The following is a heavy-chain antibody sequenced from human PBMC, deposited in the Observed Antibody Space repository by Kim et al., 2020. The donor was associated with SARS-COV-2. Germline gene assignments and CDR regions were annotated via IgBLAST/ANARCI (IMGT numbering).Heavy chain of an antibody. J-gene: IGHJ4*02. V-gene: IGHV3-15*01. CDR3: TTDRYFDYRWLPSYYFDY. CDR1: GFTFSNAW. Sequence: GGSLRLSCAASGFTFSNAWMSWVRQAPGKGLEWVGRIKSKTDGGTTDYAAPVKGRFTISRDDSKNTLYLQMNSLKTEDTAVYYCTTDRYFDYRWLPSYYFDYWGQGTLVTVSS. D-gene: IGHD3-9*01. CDR2: IKSKTDGGTT.